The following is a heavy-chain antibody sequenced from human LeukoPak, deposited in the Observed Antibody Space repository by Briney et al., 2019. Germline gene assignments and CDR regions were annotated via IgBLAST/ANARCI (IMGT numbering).Heavy chain of an antibody. CDR2: IRSSSITI. Sequence: PGGSLRLSCAASGFTFSSYNMKWVRQAPGEGREGVAYIRSSSITIHYADCVEGRFTIYRDNAKNSLYVQIDSRRDEEAAVYYCARRLLGPMDVCGQGTTVTVSS. CDR3: ARRLLGPMDV. D-gene: IGHD2/OR15-2a*01. J-gene: IGHJ6*02. CDR1: GFTFSSYN. V-gene: IGHV3-48*02.